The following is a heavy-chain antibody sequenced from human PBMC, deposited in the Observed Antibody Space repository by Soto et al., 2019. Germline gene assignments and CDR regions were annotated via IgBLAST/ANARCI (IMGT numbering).Heavy chain of an antibody. CDR2: VNTFGSIT. J-gene: IGHJ4*02. Sequence: GGSLRLSCAASGFTFTNNWIHWVRQAPGKGLVWVSRVNTFGSITNYADSVRGRFTISRDNSKNTLYLQLDSLRPEDTAVYYCARSIGGSSYYPPDYWGQGTLVTVSS. CDR1: GFTFTNNW. V-gene: IGHV3-74*01. CDR3: ARSIGGSSYYPPDY. D-gene: IGHD6-13*01.